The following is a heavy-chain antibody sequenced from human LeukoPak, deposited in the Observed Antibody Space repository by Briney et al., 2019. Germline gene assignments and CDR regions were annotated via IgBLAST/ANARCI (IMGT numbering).Heavy chain of an antibody. CDR2: ISAYNGNT. D-gene: IGHD3-9*01. J-gene: IGHJ4*02. CDR1: GGTFISYA. Sequence: ASVKVSCKASGGTFISYAISWVRQAPGQGLEGMGWISAYNGNTNYAQKLQGRVTMTTDTSTSTAYMELRSLRSDDTAVYYCARVSRKGYFGWLLDYFDYWGQGTLVTVSS. V-gene: IGHV1-18*01. CDR3: ARVSRKGYFGWLLDYFDY.